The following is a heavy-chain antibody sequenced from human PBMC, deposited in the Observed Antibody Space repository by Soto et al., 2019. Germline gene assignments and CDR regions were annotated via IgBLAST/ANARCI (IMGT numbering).Heavy chain of an antibody. CDR1: GYSFTSYW. D-gene: IGHD3-3*01. Sequence: GESLKISCKGSGYSFTSYWIGWVRQMPGKGLEWMGIIYPGDSDTRYSPYFQGQVTISADKSIRTAYLQWSSLKASDTAMYSCAIHGPEAYDFCSGYLYEAYYYCMDVWGQGTTVTVSS. J-gene: IGHJ6*02. CDR3: AIHGPEAYDFCSGYLYEAYYYCMDV. V-gene: IGHV5-51*01. CDR2: IYPGDSDT.